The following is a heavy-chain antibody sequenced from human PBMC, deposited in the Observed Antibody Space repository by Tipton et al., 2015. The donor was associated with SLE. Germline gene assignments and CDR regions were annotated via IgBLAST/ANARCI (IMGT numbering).Heavy chain of an antibody. CDR2: IYSSGST. V-gene: IGHV4-59*08. Sequence: SLTCTVSGDSISNYYWNWIRQPPAKGLEWIGYIYSSGSTSYNPSLKSRLTMSIDTSKNQFSLKMRSVTAADTAVYYCVRGGPGRPDYWGQGTLVTVSS. J-gene: IGHJ4*02. CDR1: GDSISNYY. D-gene: IGHD3-16*01. CDR3: VRGGPGRPDY.